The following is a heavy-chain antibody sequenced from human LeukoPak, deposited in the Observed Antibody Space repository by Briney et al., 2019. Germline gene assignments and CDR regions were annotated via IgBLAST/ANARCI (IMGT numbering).Heavy chain of an antibody. CDR3: ATHYGENPHGFDI. Sequence: GGSLRLSCAASGFTFSNYGMSWVRQPPGKGLEWVSAISGSGGNTYYADSVKGQFTMSRDNSKNTLYLQMNSLRAEDTAVYYCATHYGENPHGFDIGGQGTMVTVSS. CDR2: ISGSGGNT. J-gene: IGHJ3*02. D-gene: IGHD4-17*01. CDR1: GFTFSNYG. V-gene: IGHV3-23*01.